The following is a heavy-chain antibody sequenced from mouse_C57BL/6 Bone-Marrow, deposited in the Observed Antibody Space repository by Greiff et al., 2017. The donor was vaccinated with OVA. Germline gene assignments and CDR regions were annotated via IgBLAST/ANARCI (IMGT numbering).Heavy chain of an antibody. J-gene: IGHJ2*01. V-gene: IGHV5-4*01. D-gene: IGHD1-1*01. CDR1: GFTFSSYA. CDR3: ARDYYGSSYYLDY. Sequence: EVKVVESGGGLVKPGGSLKLSCAASGFTFSSYAMSWVRQTPEKRLEWVATISDGGTYTYSPDNVKGRFTISRDNAKNHLYLQMSHLKSEDTAMYYCARDYYGSSYYLDYWGQGTTLTVSS. CDR2: ISDGGTYT.